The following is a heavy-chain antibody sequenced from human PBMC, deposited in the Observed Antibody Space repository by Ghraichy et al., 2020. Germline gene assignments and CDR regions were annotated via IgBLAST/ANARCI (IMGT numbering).Heavy chain of an antibody. Sequence: SEILSLTCAVYGGSFSGYYWSWIRQPPGKGLEWIGEINHSGSTNYNPSLKSRVTISVDTSKNQFSLKLSSVTAADTAVYYCACLYYYDSSGYFIDYWGQGTLVTVSS. D-gene: IGHD3-22*01. CDR3: ACLYYYDSSGYFIDY. V-gene: IGHV4-34*01. J-gene: IGHJ4*02. CDR1: GGSFSGYY. CDR2: INHSGST.